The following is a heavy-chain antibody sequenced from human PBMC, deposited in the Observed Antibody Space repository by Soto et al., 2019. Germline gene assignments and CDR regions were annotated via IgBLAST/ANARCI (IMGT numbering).Heavy chain of an antibody. Sequence: ASVKVSCKASGYTFTSYGISWVRQAPGQGLEWMGWISAYNGNTNYAQKLQGRVTMITDTSTSTAYMELRSLRSDDTAVYYCARDPLCSGGSCYSGPALYYYYGMDVWGQGTTVTVSS. D-gene: IGHD2-15*01. CDR1: GYTFTSYG. J-gene: IGHJ6*02. CDR3: ARDPLCSGGSCYSGPALYYYYGMDV. V-gene: IGHV1-18*01. CDR2: ISAYNGNT.